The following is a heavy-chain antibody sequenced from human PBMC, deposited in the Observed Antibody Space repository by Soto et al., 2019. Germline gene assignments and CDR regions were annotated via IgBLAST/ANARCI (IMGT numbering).Heavy chain of an antibody. V-gene: IGHV5-10-1*01. CDR1: GYSFTSYW. J-gene: IGHJ6*02. D-gene: IGHD4-17*01. Sequence: PGESLKISCKGSGYSFTSYWISWVRQMPGKGLEWMGRIDPSDSYTNYSPSFQGHVTISADKSISTAYLQWSSLKASDTAMYYCARFPTVVTYYYYGMDVWGPGTTVTVSS. CDR2: IDPSDSYT. CDR3: ARFPTVVTYYYYGMDV.